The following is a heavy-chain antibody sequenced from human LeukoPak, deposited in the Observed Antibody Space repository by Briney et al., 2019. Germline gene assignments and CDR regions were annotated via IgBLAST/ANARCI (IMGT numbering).Heavy chain of an antibody. V-gene: IGHV3-11*06. CDR3: ARGGPSVVPAATRFDP. CDR1: GFTFSDYF. CDR2: ISSSSSYT. J-gene: IGHJ5*02. D-gene: IGHD2-2*01. Sequence: GGSLRLSCAASGFTFSDYFMSWIRQAPGKGLEWVSYISSSSSYTNYADSVKGRFTISRDNSKNTLYLQMNSLRAEDTAVYYCARGGPSVVPAATRFDPWGQGTLVTVSS.